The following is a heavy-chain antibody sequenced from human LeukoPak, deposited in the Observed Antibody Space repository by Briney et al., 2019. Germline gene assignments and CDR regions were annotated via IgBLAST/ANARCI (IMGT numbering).Heavy chain of an antibody. CDR3: ARLGYYDSSGPLGVDY. CDR1: GFTFTSSA. Sequence: ASVKVSCKASGFTFTSSAMQWVRQARGQRLEWMGWINAYNGNTNYAQKFQGRVTMTTDTSTSTAYMELSSLRSEDTAVYYCARLGYYDSSGPLGVDYWGQGTLVTVSS. CDR2: INAYNGNT. J-gene: IGHJ4*02. D-gene: IGHD3-22*01. V-gene: IGHV1-18*01.